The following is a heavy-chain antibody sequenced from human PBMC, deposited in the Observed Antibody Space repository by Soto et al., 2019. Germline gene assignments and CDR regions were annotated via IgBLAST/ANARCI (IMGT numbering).Heavy chain of an antibody. CDR2: IDPSDSYT. J-gene: IGHJ3*02. CDR1: GYSFTSYW. CDR3: ARRPYDSSGYSPLDI. V-gene: IGHV5-10-1*01. Sequence: PGESLKISCKGSGYSFTSYWISWVRQMPGKGLEWMGRIDPSDSYTNYSPSFQGHVTISADKSISTAYLQWSSLKASDTAMYYCARRPYDSSGYSPLDIWGQGTMVTVSS. D-gene: IGHD3-22*01.